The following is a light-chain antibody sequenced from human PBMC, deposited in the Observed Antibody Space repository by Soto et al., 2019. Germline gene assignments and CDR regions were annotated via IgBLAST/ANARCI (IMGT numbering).Light chain of an antibody. Sequence: SAAALSASIGDRVTITCRASQSISSWLAWYQQKPGKAPKLLIYKASSLESGVPSRFSGSGSGTEFTLTISSLQPDDFATYYCQQYNSYSFAGGGNVDI. CDR2: KAS. V-gene: IGKV1-5*03. CDR1: QSISSW. J-gene: IGKJ4*01. CDR3: QQYNSYS.